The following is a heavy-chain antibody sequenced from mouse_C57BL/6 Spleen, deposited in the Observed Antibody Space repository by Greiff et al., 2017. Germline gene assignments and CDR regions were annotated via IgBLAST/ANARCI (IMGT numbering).Heavy chain of an antibody. J-gene: IGHJ4*01. CDR2: INPYNGGT. D-gene: IGHD1-1*02. V-gene: IGHV1-19*01. CDR3: AIGVLSLYAMDY. CDR1: GYTFTDYY. Sequence: EVQLQQSGPVLVKPGASVKMSCKASGYTFTDYYMNWVKQSHGKSLEWIGVINPYNGGTSYNQKFKGKATLTVDKSSSTAYMELNSLTSEDSAVYYCAIGVLSLYAMDYWGQGTSVTVSS.